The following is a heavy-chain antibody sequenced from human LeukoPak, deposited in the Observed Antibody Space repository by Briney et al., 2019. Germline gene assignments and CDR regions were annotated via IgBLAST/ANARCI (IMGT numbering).Heavy chain of an antibody. Sequence: GGSLRLSCAASGFTFSNYWMTWVRQAPGKGLEWVSSISSSSSYIYYADSVKGRFTISRDNAKNSLYLQMNSLRAEDTAVYYCARVQPVASDAFDIWGQGTMVTVSS. D-gene: IGHD2-21*01. CDR2: ISSSSSYI. V-gene: IGHV3-21*01. CDR3: ARVQPVASDAFDI. CDR1: GFTFSNYW. J-gene: IGHJ3*02.